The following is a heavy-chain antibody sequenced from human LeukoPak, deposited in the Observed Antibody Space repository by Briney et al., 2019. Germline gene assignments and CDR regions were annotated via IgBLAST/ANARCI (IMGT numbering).Heavy chain of an antibody. Sequence: GGSLRLSCAASGFTFSSYAMHWVRQAPGKGLEWVAVISYDGSNKYYADSVKGRFTISRDNSKNTLYLQMNSLRAEDTAVYYCASRGYCSSTSCNYFDYWGQGTLVTVSS. D-gene: IGHD2-2*01. J-gene: IGHJ4*02. CDR1: GFTFSSYA. V-gene: IGHV3-30-3*01. CDR3: ASRGYCSSTSCNYFDY. CDR2: ISYDGSNK.